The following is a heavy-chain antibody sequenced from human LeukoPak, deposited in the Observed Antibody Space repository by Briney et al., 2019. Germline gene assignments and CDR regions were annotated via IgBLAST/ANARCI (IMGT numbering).Heavy chain of an antibody. CDR2: ISSTSSTI. CDR1: GFTFSTYS. CDR3: ASDLVATTLPFDY. D-gene: IGHD5-12*01. J-gene: IGHJ4*02. Sequence: GGSLRLSCAASGFTFSTYSMNWVRQAPGKGLEWVSHISSTSSTIYYADSVKGRFTISRDNAKNSLYLQMNSLRAEDTAVYYCASDLVATTLPFDYWGQGTLVTVSS. V-gene: IGHV3-48*01.